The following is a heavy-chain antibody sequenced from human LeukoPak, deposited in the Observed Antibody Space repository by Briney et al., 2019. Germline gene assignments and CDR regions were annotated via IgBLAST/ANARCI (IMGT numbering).Heavy chain of an antibody. CDR3: ARDNFTMVRGVSDY. CDR2: ISSSSSYI. J-gene: IGHJ4*02. Sequence: GGSLRLSCAASGFTFSSYSMNWVRQAPGKGLEWVSSISSSSSYIYYADSVKGRFTISRDNAKNSLYLQMNCLRAEDTAVYYCARDNFTMVRGVSDYWGQGTLVTVSS. CDR1: GFTFSSYS. V-gene: IGHV3-21*01. D-gene: IGHD3-10*01.